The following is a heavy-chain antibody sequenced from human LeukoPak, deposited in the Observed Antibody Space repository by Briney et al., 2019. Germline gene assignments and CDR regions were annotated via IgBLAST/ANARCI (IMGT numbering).Heavy chain of an antibody. Sequence: SQTLSLTCTVSGGSIGSGGYYWSWIRQHPGKGLEWIGYIYYSGSTYYNPSLKSRVTISVDTSKNQFSLKLSSVTAADTAVYYCARANSGYDVEFDYWGQGTLVTVSS. CDR2: IYYSGST. J-gene: IGHJ4*02. CDR3: ARANSGYDVEFDY. D-gene: IGHD5-12*01. V-gene: IGHV4-31*03. CDR1: GGSIGSGGYY.